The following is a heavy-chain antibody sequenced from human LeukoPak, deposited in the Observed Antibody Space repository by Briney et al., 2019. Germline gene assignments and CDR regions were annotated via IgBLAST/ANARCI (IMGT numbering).Heavy chain of an antibody. D-gene: IGHD3-22*01. V-gene: IGHV4-59*01. Sequence: SETLSLTCTVSSGSISSYYWSWIRRPPGKGLEWIGYVYYSGSANYNPSLKSRVTISVDTSTNKFSLNLSSVTAADTAVYYCARAPGDLYESSGIDYWGQGTLVTVSS. CDR2: VYYSGSA. J-gene: IGHJ4*02. CDR3: ARAPGDLYESSGIDY. CDR1: SGSISSYY.